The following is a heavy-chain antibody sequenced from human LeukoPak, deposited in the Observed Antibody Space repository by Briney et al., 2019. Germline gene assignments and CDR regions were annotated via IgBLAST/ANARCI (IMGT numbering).Heavy chain of an antibody. Sequence: GGSLRLSCAASGFIFNRYWMNWVRQSPGKGLEWVANIEQDGSEKYYADSVKGRFTISRDNAENSLYLQMNNLRAEDTAVYYCGVDPYDSSGYYYGDFDYWGQGTLVTVSS. CDR2: IEQDGSEK. CDR1: GFIFNRYW. V-gene: IGHV3-7*01. J-gene: IGHJ4*02. D-gene: IGHD3-22*01. CDR3: GVDPYDSSGYYYGDFDY.